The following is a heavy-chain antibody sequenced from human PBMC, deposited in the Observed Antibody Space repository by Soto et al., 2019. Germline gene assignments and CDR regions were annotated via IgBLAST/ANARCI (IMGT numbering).Heavy chain of an antibody. V-gene: IGHV3-23*01. J-gene: IGHJ4*02. CDR2: ISGSGGST. CDR3: AKGGPLGYCSGGSCYDYFDY. Sequence: LRLSCAASGFTFSSYAMSWVRQAPGKGLEWVSAISGSGGSTYYADSVKGRFTISRDNSKNTLYLQMNSLRAEDTAVYYCAKGGPLGYCSGGSCYDYFDYWGQGTLVTVSS. CDR1: GFTFSSYA. D-gene: IGHD2-15*01.